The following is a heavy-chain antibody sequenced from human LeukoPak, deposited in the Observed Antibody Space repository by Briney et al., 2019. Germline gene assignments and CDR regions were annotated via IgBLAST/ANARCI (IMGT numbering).Heavy chain of an antibody. CDR1: GDSVSSNSAA. CDR2: TYYRSKWYN. D-gene: IGHD3-22*01. Sequence: SQTLSLTCAISGDSVSSNSAAWNWIRQSPSRGLEWLERTYYRSKWYNDYAVSVKSRITINPDTSKNQFSLQLNSVTPEDTAVYYCARGYYDSSGENRDAFDIWGQGTMVTVSS. J-gene: IGHJ3*02. V-gene: IGHV6-1*01. CDR3: ARGYYDSSGENRDAFDI.